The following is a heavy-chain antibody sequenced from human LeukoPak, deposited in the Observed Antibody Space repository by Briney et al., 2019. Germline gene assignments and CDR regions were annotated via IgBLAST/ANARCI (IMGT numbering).Heavy chain of an antibody. Sequence: SETLSLTCAVYGGSFSGYYWSWIRQPPGKGLEWIGEINHSGSTNYNPSLKSRVTISVDTSKNQFSLKLSSVTAAVTAVYYCARIVRQLRGGYYYYYYMDVWGKGTTVTISS. D-gene: IGHD6-6*01. CDR3: ARIVRQLRGGYYYYYYMDV. CDR1: GGSFSGYY. J-gene: IGHJ6*03. V-gene: IGHV4-34*01. CDR2: INHSGST.